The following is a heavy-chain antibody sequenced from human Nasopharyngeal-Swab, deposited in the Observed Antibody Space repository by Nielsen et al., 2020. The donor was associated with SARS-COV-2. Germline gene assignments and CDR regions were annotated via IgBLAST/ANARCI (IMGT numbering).Heavy chain of an antibody. CDR3: ARGGYCSSTSCYFGIQNRVDY. CDR2: IKQDGSEK. CDR1: GFTFSSYW. J-gene: IGHJ4*02. V-gene: IGHV3-7*05. D-gene: IGHD2-2*01. Sequence: RGSLRLSCAASGFTFSSYWMSWVRPAPGKGLEWVANIKQDGSEKYYVDSVKGRFTISRDNAKNSLYLQMNSLRAEDTAVYYCARGGYCSSTSCYFGIQNRVDYWGQGTLVTVSS.